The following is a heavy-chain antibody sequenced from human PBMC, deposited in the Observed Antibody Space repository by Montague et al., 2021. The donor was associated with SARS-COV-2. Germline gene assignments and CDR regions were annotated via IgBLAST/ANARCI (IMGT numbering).Heavy chain of an antibody. CDR3: ARYEAVADAFDI. J-gene: IGHJ3*02. CDR1: GASISSHY. D-gene: IGHD6-19*01. V-gene: IGHV4-59*11. CDR2: IYYSGTT. Sequence: SETLSLTYSVSGASISSHYWSWIRQSPGKGLEWIGYIYYSGTTIYNPSLESRVTISVDTSSNVFSLKLRSVTAADTAIYYCARYEAVADAFDIWGQGTVVTVS.